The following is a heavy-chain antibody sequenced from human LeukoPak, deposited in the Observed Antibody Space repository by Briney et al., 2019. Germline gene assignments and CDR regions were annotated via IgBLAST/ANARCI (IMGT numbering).Heavy chain of an antibody. D-gene: IGHD3-16*01. CDR2: ISSSGDTK. V-gene: IGHV3-48*03. Sequence: GGSLRLSCAASGFTFTNHEMHWVRQAPGKGLEWVSYISSSGDTKYYADSVRGRFTISSDTAKSSLYLQMSSLRAEDTAVYYCVRGQVLRLEYSFDYWGQGILVTVSS. CDR1: GFTFTNHE. J-gene: IGHJ4*02. CDR3: VRGQVLRLEYSFDY.